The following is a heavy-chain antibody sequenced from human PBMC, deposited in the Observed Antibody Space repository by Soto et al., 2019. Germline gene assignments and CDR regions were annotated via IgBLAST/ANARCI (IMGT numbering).Heavy chain of an antibody. CDR3: ARVPDY. J-gene: IGHJ4*02. CDR2: IYHSVST. V-gene: IGHV4-30-2*01. CDR1: GGSISSGGYS. Sequence: QLQLLESGSGLVKPSQTLSLTCAVSGGSISSGGYSWGWIRQPPGKGLEWIGYIYHSVSTYYNPPLKSRVTISVDRSKNQSSLRLGSVTAADTAVYYCARVPDYWGQGTLVTVSS.